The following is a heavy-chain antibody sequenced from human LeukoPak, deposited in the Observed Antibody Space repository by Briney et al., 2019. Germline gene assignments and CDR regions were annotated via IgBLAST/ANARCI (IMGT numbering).Heavy chain of an antibody. CDR2: IIPIFGTA. J-gene: IGHJ4*02. D-gene: IGHD4-17*01. CDR1: GGTFTSYA. CDR3: ARGSPYGDFYFDY. V-gene: IGHV1-69*06. Sequence: SVKVSCKASGGTFTSYAISWVRQAPGQGLEWMGGIIPIFGTANYAQKFQGRVTITADKSTSTAYMELSRLRSEDTAVYYCARGSPYGDFYFDYWGQGTLVTVSS.